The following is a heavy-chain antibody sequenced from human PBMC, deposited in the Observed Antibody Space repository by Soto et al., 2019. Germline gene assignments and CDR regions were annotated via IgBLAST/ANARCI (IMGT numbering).Heavy chain of an antibody. Sequence: SETLSLTCAVSGGSISSGGYSWSWIRQPPGKGLEWIGYIYHSGSTYYNPSLKSRVTISVDRSKNQFSLKLSSVTAADTAVYYCARGYSGYSGGWYSIRFDPWGQGTLVTVSS. V-gene: IGHV4-30-2*01. CDR1: GGSISSGGYS. CDR3: ARGYSGYSGGWYSIRFDP. J-gene: IGHJ5*02. CDR2: IYHSGST. D-gene: IGHD6-13*01.